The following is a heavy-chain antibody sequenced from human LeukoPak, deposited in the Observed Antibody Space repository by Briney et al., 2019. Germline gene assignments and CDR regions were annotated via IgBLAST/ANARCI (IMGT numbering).Heavy chain of an antibody. J-gene: IGHJ4*02. V-gene: IGHV4-39*01. CDR1: GGSISSSSYY. CDR3: ARYYYDSSGYSSSDY. CDR2: IYCSGST. D-gene: IGHD3-22*01. Sequence: SETLSLTCTVSGGSISSSSYYWGWIRQPPGKGLEWIGSIYCSGSTYYNPSLKSRVTISVDTSKNQFSLKLSSVTAADTAVYYCARYYYDSSGYSSSDYWGQGTLVTVSS.